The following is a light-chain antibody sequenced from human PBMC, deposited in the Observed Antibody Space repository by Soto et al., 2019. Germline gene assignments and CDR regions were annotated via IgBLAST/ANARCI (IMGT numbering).Light chain of an antibody. CDR1: QGISSY. Sequence: AIRMTQVPSLISSSTGDRVTITCLASQGISSYLAWYQQKPGKAPKLLIYAASTLQSGVPSRFSGSGSGTDFTLTISCLQSEDFATYYCQQYNSYPWTCGQGTKVDIK. CDR2: AAS. CDR3: QQYNSYPWT. V-gene: IGKV1-8*01. J-gene: IGKJ1*01.